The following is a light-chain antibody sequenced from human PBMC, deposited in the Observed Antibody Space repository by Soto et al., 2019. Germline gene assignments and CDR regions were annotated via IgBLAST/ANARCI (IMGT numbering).Light chain of an antibody. Sequence: DIQMTQYPSSLSASVGDRVNITCRASQVIGNDLGWYQQKPGKAPKRLIYGASTLQSGVPSRFSGSESGTEFTLTINSLQPEDFATYYCLQHNTYPRTFGQGTKVEIK. V-gene: IGKV1-17*01. CDR3: LQHNTYPRT. CDR2: GAS. J-gene: IGKJ1*01. CDR1: QVIGND.